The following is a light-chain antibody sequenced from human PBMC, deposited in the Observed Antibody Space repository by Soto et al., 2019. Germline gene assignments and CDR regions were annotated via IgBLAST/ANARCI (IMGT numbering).Light chain of an antibody. V-gene: IGKV3-20*01. J-gene: IGKJ1*01. CDR3: QQYGSSPAWT. CDR2: GAS. Sequence: EIVLTQSPGTLSLSPGERATLSCRASQSVSSSYLAWYQQKPGQAPRLLIYGASSRATGIPDRFSGSGSGTDFTLTISRLEPEDFAVYYCQQYGSSPAWTVGQGTKVDI. CDR1: QSVSSSY.